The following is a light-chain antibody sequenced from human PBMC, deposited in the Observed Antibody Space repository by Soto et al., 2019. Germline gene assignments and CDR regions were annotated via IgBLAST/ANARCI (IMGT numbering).Light chain of an antibody. CDR2: SND. CDR3: AAWDDSLSGHVV. J-gene: IGLJ2*01. Sequence: QSVLTQPPSASGTAGQRVTISCFGSSSNIGSHFVYWYQQLPGTAPKLLIYSNDQRPSGVPDRFSGSKSGTSASLAISGLRSEDEADYYCAAWDDSLSGHVVFGGGTQLTVL. CDR1: SSNIGSHF. V-gene: IGLV1-47*02.